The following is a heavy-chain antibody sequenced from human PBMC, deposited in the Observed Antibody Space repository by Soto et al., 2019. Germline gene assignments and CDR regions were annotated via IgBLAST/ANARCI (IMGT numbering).Heavy chain of an antibody. Sequence: GGSLRLSCAASGFTFSSYAMHWVRQAPGKGLEWVAVISYDGSNKYYADSVKGRFTISRDNSKNTLYLQMNSLRAEDTAVYYCARGGWVAGRADIWGQGTMVTVSS. D-gene: IGHD6-19*01. J-gene: IGHJ3*02. CDR1: GFTFSSYA. CDR2: ISYDGSNK. V-gene: IGHV3-30-3*01. CDR3: ARGGWVAGRADI.